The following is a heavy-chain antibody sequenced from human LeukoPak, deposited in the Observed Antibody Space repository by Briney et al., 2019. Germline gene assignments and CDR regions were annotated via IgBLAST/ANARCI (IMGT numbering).Heavy chain of an antibody. CDR2: IYYSGST. D-gene: IGHD2-2*01. J-gene: IGHJ5*02. CDR1: GGSISSYY. V-gene: IGHV4-59*06. Sequence: SETLSLTCTVSGGSISSYYWSWIRQHPAKGLEWIGYIYYSGSTYYKPSLKSRVTISVDTSKNQFSLKLSSVTAADTAVYYCARGWGGDQLLSSWFDPWGQGTLVTVSS. CDR3: ARGWGGDQLLSSWFDP.